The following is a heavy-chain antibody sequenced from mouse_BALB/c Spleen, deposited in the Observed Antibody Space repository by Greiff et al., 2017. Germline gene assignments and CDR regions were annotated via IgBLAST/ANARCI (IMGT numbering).Heavy chain of an antibody. CDR3: ARHGNYPGFAY. J-gene: IGHJ3*01. V-gene: IGHV1-52*01. D-gene: IGHD2-1*01. Sequence: VQLQQPGAELVRPGASVKLSCKASGYTFTSYWMNWVKQRPEQGLECIGRIDPYDSETHYNQKFKDKAILTVDKSSSTAYMQLSSLTSEDSAVYYCARHGNYPGFAYWGQGTLVTVSA. CDR1: GYTFTSYW. CDR2: IDPYDSET.